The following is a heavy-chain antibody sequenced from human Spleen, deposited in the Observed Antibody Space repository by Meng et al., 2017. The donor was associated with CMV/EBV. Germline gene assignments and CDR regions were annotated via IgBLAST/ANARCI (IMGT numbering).Heavy chain of an antibody. CDR2: IYYSGST. Sequence: SETLSLTCTVSGGSISGSSYYWGWIRQPPGKGLEWIGSIYYSGSTYYNPSLKSRVTISVDTSKNQFSLKLSSVTAADTAVYYCARNTYSGYDYWDYWGQGTLVTVSS. V-gene: IGHV4-39*01. J-gene: IGHJ4*02. D-gene: IGHD5-12*01. CDR1: GGSISGSSYY. CDR3: ARNTYSGYDYWDY.